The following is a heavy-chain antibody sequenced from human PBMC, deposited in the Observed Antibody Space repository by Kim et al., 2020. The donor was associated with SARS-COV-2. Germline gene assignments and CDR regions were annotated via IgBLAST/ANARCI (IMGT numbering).Heavy chain of an antibody. Sequence: VDSGKGRFTTSRDNAENSLFLQMDSLRADDTAVYYCARVGVGSSSWYYFDYWGQGMLVTVSS. J-gene: IGHJ4*02. CDR3: ARVGVGSSSWYYFDY. V-gene: IGHV3-7*03. D-gene: IGHD6-13*01.